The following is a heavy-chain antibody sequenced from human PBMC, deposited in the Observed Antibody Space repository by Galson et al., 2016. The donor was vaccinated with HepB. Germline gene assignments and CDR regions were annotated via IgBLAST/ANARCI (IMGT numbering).Heavy chain of an antibody. Sequence: SLRLSCAASGFRFSDHYMSWISQVPGKGLESIARISSGGGPTYYAEAVRGRFTISRDNSKNTLYLQMNSLRAEDTAVYYCAKGTTMVQGVTYYFDYWGQGTLVTVSS. CDR1: GFRFSDHY. D-gene: IGHD3-10*01. J-gene: IGHJ4*02. CDR2: ISSGGGPT. V-gene: IGHV3-11*01. CDR3: AKGTTMVQGVTYYFDY.